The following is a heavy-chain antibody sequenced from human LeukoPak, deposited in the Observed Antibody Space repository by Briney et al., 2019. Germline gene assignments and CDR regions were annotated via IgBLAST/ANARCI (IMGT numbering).Heavy chain of an antibody. CDR2: INPNSGGT. CDR3: ARGVVPAAIEGNWFDP. J-gene: IGHJ5*02. V-gene: IGHV1-2*02. Sequence: GASVKVSCKASGGTFSSYAISWVRQAPGQGLEWMGWINPNSGGTNYAQKFQGRVTMTRDTSISTAYMELSRLRSDDTAVYYCARGVVPAAIEGNWFDPWGQGTLVTVSS. CDR1: GGTFSSYA. D-gene: IGHD2-2*02.